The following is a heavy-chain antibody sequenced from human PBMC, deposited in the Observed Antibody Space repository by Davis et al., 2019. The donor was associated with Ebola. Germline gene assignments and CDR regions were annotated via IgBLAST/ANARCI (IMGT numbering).Heavy chain of an antibody. CDR2: MNPNSGNT. J-gene: IGHJ5*02. CDR3: ARGRGCTGGVCQRGWFDP. CDR1: GYTFTSYD. V-gene: IGHV1-8*02. Sequence: ASVKVSCKASGYTFTSYDINWVRQATGQGLEWMGWMNPNSGNTGYAQKFQGRVTMTRNTSISTAYMELSSLRSEDTAVYYCARGRGCTGGVCQRGWFDPWGQGTLVTASS. D-gene: IGHD2-8*02.